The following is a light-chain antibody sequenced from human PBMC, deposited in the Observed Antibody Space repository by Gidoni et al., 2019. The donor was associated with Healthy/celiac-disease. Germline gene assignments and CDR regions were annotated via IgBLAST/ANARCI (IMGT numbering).Light chain of an antibody. V-gene: IGKV3-20*01. CDR2: GAS. J-gene: IGKJ4*01. Sequence: IVLTQSPGTLSLSPGERATLSCRASQSVSSSYLAWYQQKPGQAPRRLIYGASSRATGIPDRFSGSGSGTDFTLTISRLEPEDCAVYYCQQYGSSPPTTFGGGTKVEIK. CDR1: QSVSSSY. CDR3: QQYGSSPPTT.